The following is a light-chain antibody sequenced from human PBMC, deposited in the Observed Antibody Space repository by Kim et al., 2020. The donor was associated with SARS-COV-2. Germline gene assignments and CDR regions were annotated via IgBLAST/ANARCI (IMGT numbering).Light chain of an antibody. CDR2: EDS. CDR1: KLGDKY. J-gene: IGLJ3*02. CDR3: QAWDSSTWV. V-gene: IGLV3-1*01. Sequence: SYELTQPPSVSVSPGQTASMTCSGDKLGDKYACWYQQKPGQSPVLVIYEDSKRPSGIPERFSGSNSGNTATLTLSGTQAMDEADYYCQAWDSSTWVFGGGTKLTVL.